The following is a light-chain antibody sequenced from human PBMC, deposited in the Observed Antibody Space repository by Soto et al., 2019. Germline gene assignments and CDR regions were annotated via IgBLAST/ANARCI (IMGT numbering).Light chain of an antibody. J-gene: IGKJ5*01. Sequence: NVVPEAPGTLSLYTGERATLSCRASQSVGRNYLAWFQQKSGQAPRLVIYGASSRAAGIPDRLSGSGSGTDFTLTISRLEPEDFAVYYCQQYATSPITSGQGTRPEIK. CDR3: QQYATSPIT. V-gene: IGKV3-20*01. CDR1: QSVGRNY. CDR2: GAS.